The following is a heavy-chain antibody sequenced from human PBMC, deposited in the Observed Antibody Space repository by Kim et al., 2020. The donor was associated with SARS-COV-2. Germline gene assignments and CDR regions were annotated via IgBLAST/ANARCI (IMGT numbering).Heavy chain of an antibody. D-gene: IGHD6-13*01. J-gene: IGHJ6*02. CDR2: INPSGGST. CDR3: ARDLYSSRAYYYYGMDV. Sequence: ASVKVSCKASGYTFTSYYMHWVRQAPGQGLEWMGIINPSGGSTSYAQKFQGRVTMTRDTSTSTVYMELSSLRSEDTAVYYCARDLYSSRAYYYYGMDVWGQGTTVTVSS. CDR1: GYTFTSYY. V-gene: IGHV1-46*01.